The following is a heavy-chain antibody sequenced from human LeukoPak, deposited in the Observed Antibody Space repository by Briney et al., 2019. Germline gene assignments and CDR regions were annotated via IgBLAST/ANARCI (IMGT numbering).Heavy chain of an antibody. CDR1: GYTFTSYY. Sequence: SFKASGYTFTSYYMHWVRQAPGQGLEWVAVISYDGSNRYYADSMKGRFTISRDDSKNTLYLQTHSLRAEDTAVYYCAKNFLKGFDYWGQGTLVTVSS. V-gene: IGHV3-30*18. CDR3: AKNFLKGFDY. J-gene: IGHJ4*02. CDR2: ISYDGSNR.